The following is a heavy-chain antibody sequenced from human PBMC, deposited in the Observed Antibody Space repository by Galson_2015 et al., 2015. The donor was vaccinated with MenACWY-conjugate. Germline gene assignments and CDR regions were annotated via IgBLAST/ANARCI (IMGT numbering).Heavy chain of an antibody. CDR1: DDSIRTNY. CDR2: IYSSGRT. Sequence: ETLSLTCTVSDDSIRTNYWSWIRQPPGKGLEWIGYIYSSGRTNYNPSLKNRVTMSMDTSNKQLSLSLTSVAAADTAVYYCARHCHCDSGRYYSQFDFWGQGTLVTVSS. V-gene: IGHV4-59*08. D-gene: IGHD3-22*01. J-gene: IGHJ4*02. CDR3: ARHCHCDSGRYYSQFDF.